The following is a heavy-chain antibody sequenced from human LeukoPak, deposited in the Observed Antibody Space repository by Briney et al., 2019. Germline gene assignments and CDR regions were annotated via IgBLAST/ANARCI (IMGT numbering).Heavy chain of an antibody. CDR2: IYYSGST. Sequence: SETLSLTCTVSGGSISSYYWSWIRQLPGKGLEWIGYIYYSGSTNYNPSLKSRVTISVDTSKNQFSLKLASVTAADTAIYYCAKGAGGFSYYNWFDPWGQGTLVTVSS. V-gene: IGHV4-59*12. D-gene: IGHD5-18*01. J-gene: IGHJ5*02. CDR3: AKGAGGFSYYNWFDP. CDR1: GGSISSYY.